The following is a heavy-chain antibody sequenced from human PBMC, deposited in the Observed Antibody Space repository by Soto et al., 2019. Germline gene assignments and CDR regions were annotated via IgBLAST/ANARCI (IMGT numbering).Heavy chain of an antibody. CDR3: ARGHPTGWSDP. CDR2: IYYSGST. CDR1: GGSISSGGYY. D-gene: IGHD3-9*01. J-gene: IGHJ5*02. V-gene: IGHV4-31*03. Sequence: QVQLQESGPGLVKPSQTLSLTCTVSGGSISSGGYYWSWIRQHPGKGLEWIGYIYYSGSTYYNPSFKIRVTISVDRPKNQCSLTLSSVTAADTAVYSCARGHPTGWSDPWGQGTLVTVSS.